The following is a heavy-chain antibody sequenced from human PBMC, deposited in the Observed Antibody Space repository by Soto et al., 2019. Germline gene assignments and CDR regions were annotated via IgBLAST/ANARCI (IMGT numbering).Heavy chain of an antibody. Sequence: KTSETLSLTCTVSGGSVSSGFSYWSWIRQPPGKGLEWIGYIYYTGSTNYNPALRGRVTMSVDASRNQFSLKLSSVTAADTAVYYCARAPQVTISTRGWFDPWGQGTLVTVSS. CDR1: GGSVSSGFSY. V-gene: IGHV4-61*01. J-gene: IGHJ5*02. CDR3: ARAPQVTISTRGWFDP. CDR2: IYYTGST. D-gene: IGHD3-9*01.